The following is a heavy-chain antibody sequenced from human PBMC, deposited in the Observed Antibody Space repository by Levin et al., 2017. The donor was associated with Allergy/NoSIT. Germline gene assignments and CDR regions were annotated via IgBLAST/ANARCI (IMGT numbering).Heavy chain of an antibody. CDR3: AHRQSYDILTGYYTGEYYFDY. J-gene: IGHJ4*02. V-gene: IGHV2-5*02. CDR1: GFSLSTSGVG. D-gene: IGHD3-9*01. Sequence: SGPTLVKPTQTLTLTCTFSGFSLSTSGVGVGWIRQPPGKALEWLALIYWDDDKRYSPSLKSRLTITKDTSKNQVVLTMTNMDPVDTATYYCAHRQSYDILTGYYTGEYYFDYWGQGTLVTVSS. CDR2: IYWDDDK.